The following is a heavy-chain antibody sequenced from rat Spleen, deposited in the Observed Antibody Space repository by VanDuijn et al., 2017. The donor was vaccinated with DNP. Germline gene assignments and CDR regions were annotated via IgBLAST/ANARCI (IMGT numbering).Heavy chain of an antibody. V-gene: IGHV5S23*01. CDR2: ISTSGGST. CDR1: GFTFSNYD. J-gene: IGHJ2*01. D-gene: IGHD1-1*01. CDR3: ARHYYSGDFFDY. Sequence: EVQLVESGGGLVQPGNSLKLSCAASGFTFSNYDMAWVRQAPTKGLEWVASISTSGGSTYYRDSVKGRFTISRDNARSTLYLQMDSLTSEDTATYYCARHYYSGDFFDYWGQGIMVTVSS.